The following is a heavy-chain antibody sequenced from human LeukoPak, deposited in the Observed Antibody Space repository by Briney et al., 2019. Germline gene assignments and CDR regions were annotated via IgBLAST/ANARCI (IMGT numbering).Heavy chain of an antibody. CDR1: GYSFTSYW. CDR3: ARQPYYYGSGSYSLSDY. CDR2: IYPGDSDT. J-gene: IGHJ4*02. D-gene: IGHD3-10*01. Sequence: GESLKISCKGSGYSFTSYWIGWVRQTPGKGLEWMGIIYPGDSDTRYSPSFQGQVAISADKSISTAYLQWSSLKASDTAMYYCARQPYYYGSGSYSLSDYWGQGTLVTVSS. V-gene: IGHV5-51*01.